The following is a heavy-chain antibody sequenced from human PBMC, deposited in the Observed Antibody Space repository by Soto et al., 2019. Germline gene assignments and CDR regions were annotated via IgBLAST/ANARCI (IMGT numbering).Heavy chain of an antibody. Sequence: PSETLSLTCAVSGGSISSSSWWSWVRQPPGKGLEWIGEIYHSGSTNYNPSLKSRVTISVDKSKNQFSLKLSSVTAADTAVYYCARTYYYDSSGYYRGRDWFDPWGQGTLVTVSS. D-gene: IGHD3-22*01. CDR3: ARTYYYDSSGYYRGRDWFDP. J-gene: IGHJ5*02. CDR2: IYHSGST. CDR1: GGSISSSSW. V-gene: IGHV4-4*02.